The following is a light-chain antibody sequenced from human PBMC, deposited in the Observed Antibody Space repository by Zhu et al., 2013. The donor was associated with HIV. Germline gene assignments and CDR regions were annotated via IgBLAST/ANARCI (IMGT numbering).Light chain of an antibody. V-gene: IGKV4-1*01. J-gene: IGKJ2*01. Sequence: DIFLTQSPDSLAVSLGERATINCKSSQSVLYSSNNKNYLAWYQQNPGQPPKLLIYWASTRESGVPDRFSGSGSGTDFTLTISSLQAEDVAVYYCQQYYSTPYTFGQGTKLEIK. CDR2: WAS. CDR3: QQYYSTPYT. CDR1: QSVLYSSNNKNY.